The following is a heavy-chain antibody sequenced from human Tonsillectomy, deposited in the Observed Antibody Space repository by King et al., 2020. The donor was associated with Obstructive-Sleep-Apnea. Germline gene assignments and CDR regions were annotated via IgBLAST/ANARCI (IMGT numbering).Heavy chain of an antibody. CDR2: INHSGST. CDR1: GGSFNNYY. CDR3: ARATRGYDY. D-gene: IGHD2-15*01. Sequence: VQLQQWGAGLLKPSETLSLTCAVYGGSFNNYYWSWIRQPPGKGLEWIGEINHSGSTNYNPSLKSRVAISVDTSKNQFSLKLSSVTAADTAVYYCARATRGYDYWDQRTLVTVSS. J-gene: IGHJ4*02. V-gene: IGHV4-34*01.